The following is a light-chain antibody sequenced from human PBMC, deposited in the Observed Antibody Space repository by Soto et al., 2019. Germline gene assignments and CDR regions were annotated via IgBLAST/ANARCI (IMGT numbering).Light chain of an antibody. CDR1: QSVSSSY. Sequence: EIVLTQSPGTLSLSPGERATLSCRASQSVSSSYLAWYQQKPGQAPMLLSYAASSRATGIPDRFSGSGSGTDFTLTISRLEPEDFAVYYCQQYGSSPWLTFGQGTGVEIK. CDR3: QQYGSSPWLT. V-gene: IGKV3-20*01. J-gene: IGKJ1*01. CDR2: AAS.